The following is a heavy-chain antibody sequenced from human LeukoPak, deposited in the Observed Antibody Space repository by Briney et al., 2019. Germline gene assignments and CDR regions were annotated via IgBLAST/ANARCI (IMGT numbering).Heavy chain of an antibody. D-gene: IGHD2-2*01. J-gene: IGHJ5*02. CDR2: ISSSGSTI. Sequence: PGGSLRLSCAASGFTFSDYYMSWIRQAPGKGLEWVSYISSSGSTIYYADSVKGRFTISRDNAKNSLYLQMNSLRAEDTAMYYCARDHGDCSSTSCYYWFDPWGQGTLVTVSS. CDR1: GFTFSDYY. V-gene: IGHV3-11*01. CDR3: ARDHGDCSSTSCYYWFDP.